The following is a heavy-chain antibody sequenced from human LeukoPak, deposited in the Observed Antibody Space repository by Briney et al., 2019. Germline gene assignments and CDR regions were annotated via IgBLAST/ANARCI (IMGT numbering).Heavy chain of an antibody. CDR2: ISSRSTYI. CDR3: ARMEMATAIFDY. J-gene: IGHJ4*02. V-gene: IGHV3-21*04. Sequence: GGSLRLSCAASRFTFSTYSMNWVRQAPGKGLEWVSSISSRSTYIYYADSVKGRFTISRDNAKNSLYLQMNNLRADDTAMYYCARMEMATAIFDYWGQGTLVTVSS. CDR1: RFTFSTYS. D-gene: IGHD5-24*01.